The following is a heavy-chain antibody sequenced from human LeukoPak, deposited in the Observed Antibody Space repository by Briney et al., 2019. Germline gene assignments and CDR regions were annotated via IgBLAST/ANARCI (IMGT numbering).Heavy chain of an antibody. CDR1: GGSISSYY. CDR2: IYYSGST. V-gene: IGHV4-59*08. Sequence: SETLSLTCTVSGGSISSYYWSWIRQPPGQGLEWIGYIYYSGSTNYNPSLKSRVTISVDTSKNQFSLKLSSVTAADTAVYYCARHRAYCGGDFYSFDYWGQGTLVTVSS. CDR3: ARHRAYCGGDFYSFDY. D-gene: IGHD2-21*02. J-gene: IGHJ4*02.